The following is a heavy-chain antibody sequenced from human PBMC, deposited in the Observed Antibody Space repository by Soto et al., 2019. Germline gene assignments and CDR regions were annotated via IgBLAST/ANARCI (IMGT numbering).Heavy chain of an antibody. Sequence: SETLSLTCGVYGESFSGHYWSWIRQPPGKGLEWIGEINHSGSTNYNPSLMSRVTISVDTSKNQFSLKLSSVTAADTAVYYCARGWTGTTYYYYYGMDVWGQGTTVTVSS. CDR3: ARGWTGTTYYYYYGMDV. CDR2: INHSGST. J-gene: IGHJ6*02. CDR1: GESFSGHY. D-gene: IGHD1-1*01. V-gene: IGHV4-34*01.